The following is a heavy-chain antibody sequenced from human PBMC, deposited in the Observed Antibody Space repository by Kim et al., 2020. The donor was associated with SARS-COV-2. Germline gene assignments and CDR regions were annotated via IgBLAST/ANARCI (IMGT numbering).Heavy chain of an antibody. CDR3: AKDDQAHGLTMIVVALKD. Sequence: GRFTISRDNSKNTLYLQINSLRSEDKAVYYCAKDDQAHGLTMIVVALKDWGQGTLVTVSS. V-gene: IGHV3-23*01. D-gene: IGHD3-22*01. J-gene: IGHJ4*02.